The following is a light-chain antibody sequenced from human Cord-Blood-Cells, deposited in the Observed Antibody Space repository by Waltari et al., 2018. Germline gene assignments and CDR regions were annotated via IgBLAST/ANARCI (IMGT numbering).Light chain of an antibody. CDR2: KAS. CDR3: QQYNSYWT. CDR1: QSISSW. J-gene: IGKJ1*01. Sequence: DIQMTQSTSTLSASVGDRVTITCRASQSISSWLAWYQQKPGKAPKLRIYKASIVESGVPARFSGSGSGTEFTLTISSLQPYDFATYYCQQYNSYWTFGQGTKVEIK. V-gene: IGKV1-5*03.